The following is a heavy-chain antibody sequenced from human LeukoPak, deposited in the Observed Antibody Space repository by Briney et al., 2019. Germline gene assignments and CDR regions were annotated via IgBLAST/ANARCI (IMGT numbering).Heavy chain of an antibody. CDR3: ARRTDY. CDR1: GFIFSTYG. CDR2: ISYDGSNK. V-gene: IGHV3-30*03. J-gene: IGHJ4*02. D-gene: IGHD1-1*01. Sequence: GRSLRLSCAASGFIFSTYGMHWVRQAPGKGLEWVAVISYDGSNKYYADSVKGRFTISRDNSKNTLYLQMNSLRAEDTAVYYCARRTDYWGQGTLVTVSS.